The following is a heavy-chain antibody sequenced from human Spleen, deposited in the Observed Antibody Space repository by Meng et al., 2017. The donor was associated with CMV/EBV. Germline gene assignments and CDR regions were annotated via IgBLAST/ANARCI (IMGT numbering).Heavy chain of an antibody. CDR2: IYYSGST. D-gene: IGHD2-2*01. Sequence: SGDYYWSWIRQPPGKGLEWIGYIYYSGSTYCNPSLKSRVTISVDTSKNQFSLKLSSVTAADTAVYYCARGKLYCSSTSCSPNWFDPWGQGTLVTVSS. J-gene: IGHJ5*02. V-gene: IGHV4-30-4*08. CDR3: ARGKLYCSSTSCSPNWFDP. CDR1: SGDYY.